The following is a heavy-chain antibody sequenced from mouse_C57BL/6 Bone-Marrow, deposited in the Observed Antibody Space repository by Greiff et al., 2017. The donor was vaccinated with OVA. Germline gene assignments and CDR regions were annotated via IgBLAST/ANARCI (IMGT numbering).Heavy chain of an antibody. CDR2: IDPSDSYT. D-gene: IGHD3-1*01. J-gene: IGHJ3*01. Sequence: QVHVKQPGAELVRPGTSVKLSCKASGYTFTSYWMPWVKQRPGQGLEWIGVIDPSDSYTNYNQKFKGKATLTVDTSSSTAYMQLSSLTSEDTAVYYCARGLRFAYWGQGTLVTVSA. V-gene: IGHV1-59*01. CDR1: GYTFTSYW. CDR3: ARGLRFAY.